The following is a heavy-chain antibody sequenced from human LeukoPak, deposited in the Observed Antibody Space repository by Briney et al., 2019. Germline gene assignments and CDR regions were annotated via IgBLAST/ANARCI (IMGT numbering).Heavy chain of an antibody. Sequence: ASVKVSRKASGYTFTSYDINWVRQATGQGLEWMGWMNPNSGNTGYAQKFQGRVTMTRNTSISTAYMELSSLRSEDTAVYYCARGGSSGWYPSSAALDYWGQGTLVTVSS. J-gene: IGHJ4*02. D-gene: IGHD6-19*01. V-gene: IGHV1-8*01. CDR2: MNPNSGNT. CDR1: GYTFTSYD. CDR3: ARGGSSGWYPSSAALDY.